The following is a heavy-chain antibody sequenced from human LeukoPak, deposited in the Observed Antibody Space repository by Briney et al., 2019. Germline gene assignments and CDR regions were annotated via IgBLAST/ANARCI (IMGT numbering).Heavy chain of an antibody. J-gene: IGHJ5*02. CDR1: GFTFSSYG. V-gene: IGHV3-23*01. Sequence: GGSLRLSCAASGFTFSSYGMHWVRQAPGKGLEWVSAISGSGGSTYYADSVKGRFTISRDNSKNTLYLQMNSLRAEDTAVYYCAANNRQYYYGSGSYQNWFDPWGQGTLVTVSS. D-gene: IGHD3-10*01. CDR3: AANNRQYYYGSGSYQNWFDP. CDR2: ISGSGGST.